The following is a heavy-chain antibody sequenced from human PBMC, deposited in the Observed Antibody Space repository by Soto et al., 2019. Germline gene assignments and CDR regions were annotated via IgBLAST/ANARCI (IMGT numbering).Heavy chain of an antibody. Sequence: GGSLRLSCAASGFTFNFYYMSWIRQAPGKGLEWVAYISISGSTMFYADPVKGRFTISRDNSKNTLYLQMKSLRAEDTAVYYCAKSPRLAIILDYYYGMDVWGQGTTVTVSS. CDR1: GFTFNFYY. J-gene: IGHJ6*02. D-gene: IGHD3-3*01. V-gene: IGHV3-11*01. CDR3: AKSPRLAIILDYYYGMDV. CDR2: ISISGSTM.